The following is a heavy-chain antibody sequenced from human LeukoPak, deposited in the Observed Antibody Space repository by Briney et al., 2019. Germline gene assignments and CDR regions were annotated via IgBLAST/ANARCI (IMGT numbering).Heavy chain of an antibody. CDR2: INPSGGST. D-gene: IGHD2-2*01. CDR3: ARDGGFCSSTSCYAFY. Sequence: ASVKVSCKASGYTFTSYYMHWVRQAPGQGLEWMGIINPSGGSTTYAQKFQGRVTMTRETSTSTVSMELSSLRSEDTAVYYCARDGGFCSSTSCYAFYWGQGTLVTVSS. V-gene: IGHV1-46*01. J-gene: IGHJ4*02. CDR1: GYTFTSYY.